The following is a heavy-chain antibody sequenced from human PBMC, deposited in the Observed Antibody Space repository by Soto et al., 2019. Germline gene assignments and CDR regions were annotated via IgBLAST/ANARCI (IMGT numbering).Heavy chain of an antibody. CDR3: ARWGGMITFGGVIPYGMDV. J-gene: IGHJ6*02. Sequence: SETLSLTCAVSGGSXSSGGYSWSWIRQPPGKGLEWIGYIYHSGSTYYNPSLKSRVTISVDRSKNQFSLKLSSVTAADTAVYYCARWGGMITFGGVIPYGMDVWGQGTTVTVSS. V-gene: IGHV4-30-2*01. CDR1: GGSXSSGGYS. D-gene: IGHD3-16*02. CDR2: IYHSGST.